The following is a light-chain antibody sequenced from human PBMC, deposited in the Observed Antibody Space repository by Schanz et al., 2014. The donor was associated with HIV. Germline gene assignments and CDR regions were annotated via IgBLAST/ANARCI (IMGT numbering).Light chain of an antibody. CDR1: NSDIDFDYY. J-gene: IGLJ2*01. CDR3: ISYTSGTVL. CDR2: DDS. Sequence: QSALTQPASVSGSPGQSITISCTGPNSDIDFDYYVSWFQQHPGKAPQLMISDDSRRPSGVSNRFSGSKSDNTASLTISALQPEDEADYYCISYTSGTVLFGGGTKLPVV. V-gene: IGLV2-14*03.